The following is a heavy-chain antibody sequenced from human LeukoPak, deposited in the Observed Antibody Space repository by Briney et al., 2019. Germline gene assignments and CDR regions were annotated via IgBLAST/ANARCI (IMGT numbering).Heavy chain of an antibody. CDR2: IIPIFGTA. V-gene: IGHV1-69*05. D-gene: IGHD2-21*02. CDR3: ARGTLLWGGDCELVDP. Sequence: ASVKVSCKASGGTFSSYAISWVRQAPGQGLEWMGRIIPIFGTANYAQKFQGRVTITTDESTSTAYMELSSLRSEDTAVYYCARGTLLWGGDCELVDPWGQGTLVTVSS. CDR1: GGTFSSYA. J-gene: IGHJ5*02.